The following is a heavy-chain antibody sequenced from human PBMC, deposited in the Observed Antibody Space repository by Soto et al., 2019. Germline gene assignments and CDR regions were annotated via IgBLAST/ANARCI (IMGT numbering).Heavy chain of an antibody. Sequence: QVQLVQSGDEVKKPGASVKVSCKASGYIFVNYGIAWVRQAPGQGLEWMGWISPYTGNTHSATQVQGRLTMTTDTSTSTADMDLVSLTSDDTAVYYCVMVDNYVTPTPQDVWGQGTTVTVSS. CDR3: VMVDNYVTPTPQDV. CDR2: ISPYTGNT. CDR1: GYIFVNYG. D-gene: IGHD3-16*01. J-gene: IGHJ6*02. V-gene: IGHV1-18*01.